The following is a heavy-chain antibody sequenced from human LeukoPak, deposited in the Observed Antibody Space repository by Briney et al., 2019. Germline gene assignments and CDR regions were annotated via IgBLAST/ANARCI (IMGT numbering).Heavy chain of an antibody. CDR3: ARDGERRLEPPTYYYYYYYMDV. CDR2: ISGNGGSK. J-gene: IGHJ6*03. V-gene: IGHV3-64*01. D-gene: IGHD1-1*01. CDR1: GFTFSSYA. Sequence: GGSLRLSCAASGFTFSSYAMHWVRQAPGKGLEYVSAISGNGGSKYYANSVKGRFTISRDNSKNTLYLQMGSLRAEDMAVYYCARDGERRLEPPTYYYYYYYMDVWGKGTTVTVSS.